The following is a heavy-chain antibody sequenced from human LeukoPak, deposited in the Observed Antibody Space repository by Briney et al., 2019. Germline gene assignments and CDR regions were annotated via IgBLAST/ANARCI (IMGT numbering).Heavy chain of an antibody. J-gene: IGHJ4*02. Sequence: GGALRLSCAASGCTFSNYWMTWGSQAPGKGGEGGAEINQDGREENYMDSVKGRFTISTDNSKNSVFLQMNSLRAEDTAVYYCVSAGGVSGYDLLDYWGQGTLVTVSS. V-gene: IGHV3-7*01. D-gene: IGHD5-12*01. CDR1: GCTFSNYW. CDR2: INQDGREE. CDR3: VSAGGVSGYDLLDY.